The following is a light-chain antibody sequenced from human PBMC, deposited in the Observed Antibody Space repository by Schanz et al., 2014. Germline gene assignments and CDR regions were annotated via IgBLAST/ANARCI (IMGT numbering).Light chain of an antibody. CDR1: SSDVGYTYL. CDR2: GGS. CDR3: SSFRDGWNFVV. Sequence: QSALTQPASVSGSPGQSITISCTGTSSDVGYTYLVSWYQQHPGKAPKLLIFGGSQRPSGVSDRFSGSKSGNTASLTISGLQADDEAEYHCSSFRDGWNFVVFGGGTKLTV. V-gene: IGLV2-23*03. J-gene: IGLJ3*02.